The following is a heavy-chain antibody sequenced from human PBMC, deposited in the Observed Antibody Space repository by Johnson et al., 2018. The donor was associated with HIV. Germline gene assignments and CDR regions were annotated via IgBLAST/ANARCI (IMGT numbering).Heavy chain of an antibody. CDR2: IKSKTGGGTT. Sequence: VQLVESGGGVVRPGGSLRLSCAASGFTFDDYGMSWVRQAPGKGLEWVGHIKSKTGGGTTDYAAPVKGRFTISRDDSRNTLYLQMNSLKIEDTAVYYCTAYRTYGDVGGGTKHAFDIWGQGTMVTVSS. CDR3: TAYRTYGDVGGGTKHAFDI. D-gene: IGHD1-1*01. V-gene: IGHV3-15*01. CDR1: GFTFDDYG. J-gene: IGHJ3*02.